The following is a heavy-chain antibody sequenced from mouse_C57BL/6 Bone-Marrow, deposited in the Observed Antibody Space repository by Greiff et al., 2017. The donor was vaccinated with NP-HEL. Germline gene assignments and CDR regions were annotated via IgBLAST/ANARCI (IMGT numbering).Heavy chain of an antibody. D-gene: IGHD1-1*01. V-gene: IGHV1-63*01. Sequence: VKLQESGAELVRPGTSVKMSCKASGYTFTNYWIGWAKQRPGHGLEWIGDIYPGGGYTNYNEKFKGKATLTADKSSSTAYMQFSILTSEDSAIYYCARDGRANWYFDVWGTGTTVTVSS. CDR3: ARDGRANWYFDV. CDR1: GYTFTNYW. CDR2: IYPGGGYT. J-gene: IGHJ1*03.